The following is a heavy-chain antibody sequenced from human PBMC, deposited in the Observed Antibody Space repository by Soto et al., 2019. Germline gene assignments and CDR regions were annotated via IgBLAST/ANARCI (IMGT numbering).Heavy chain of an antibody. J-gene: IGHJ4*02. CDR2: IYYSGNT. Sequence: QVQLQESGPGLVKPLQTLSLTCTXSXXXXXXXXXXXXXXXXHPGKGLEWIGYIYYSGNTYYNPSXXSRXXXXXXXSXXXXXXXXXXXXXXXTAVYYCARELHRFYHPLFDYWGQGTLVTVSS. CDR3: CARELHRFYHPLFDY. D-gene: IGHD3-10*01. V-gene: IGHV4-31*03. CDR1: XXXXXXXXXX.